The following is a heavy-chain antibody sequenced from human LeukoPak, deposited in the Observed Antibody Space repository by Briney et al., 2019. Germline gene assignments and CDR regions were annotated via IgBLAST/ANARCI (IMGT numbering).Heavy chain of an antibody. CDR1: GGSFSGYY. D-gene: IGHD3-9*01. Sequence: PSETLSLTCAVYGGSFSGYYWSWIRQPPGKGLEWIGEINHSGSTNYNPSLQSRVTISVDTSKNQFSLKLSSVTAADTAVYYCARLRYFDYWGQGTLVTVSS. CDR2: INHSGST. CDR3: ARLRYFDY. V-gene: IGHV4-34*01. J-gene: IGHJ4*02.